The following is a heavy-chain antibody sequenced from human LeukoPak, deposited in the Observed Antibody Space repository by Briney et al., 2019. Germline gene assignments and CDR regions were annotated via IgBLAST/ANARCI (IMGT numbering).Heavy chain of an antibody. CDR1: NFAFEYYA. V-gene: IGHV3-30*04. CDR3: ACPFASSSFLDNWFDH. CDR2: ISSHGSEA. D-gene: IGHD3-3*01. Sequence: GGSLRLSCAASNFAFEYYAMHWVRQSPGRGLAWVAVISSHGSEAFYADSVKGRFTISRDNSKSTLFLQMNNLRPEDTAVYYCACPFASSSFLDNWFDHWGQGTLVTVSS. J-gene: IGHJ5*02.